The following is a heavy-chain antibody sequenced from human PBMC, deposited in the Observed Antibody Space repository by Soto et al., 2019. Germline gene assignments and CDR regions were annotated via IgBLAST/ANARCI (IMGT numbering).Heavy chain of an antibody. J-gene: IGHJ4*02. D-gene: IGHD2-15*01. Sequence: SETLSLTCAVYGGSFSGYYWSWIRQPPGKGLEWIGEINHSGSTNYNPSLKSRVTISVDTSKNQFSLKLSSVTAADTAVYYCARLTGYCSGGSCYGSDYRGQGTLVTVSS. CDR2: INHSGST. CDR1: GGSFSGYY. V-gene: IGHV4-34*01. CDR3: ARLTGYCSGGSCYGSDY.